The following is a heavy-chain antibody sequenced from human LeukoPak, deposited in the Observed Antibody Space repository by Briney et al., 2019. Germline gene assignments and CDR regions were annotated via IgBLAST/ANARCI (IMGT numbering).Heavy chain of an antibody. CDR2: INPSGGST. J-gene: IGHJ4*02. D-gene: IGHD6-19*01. CDR1: GYTFTSYH. V-gene: IGHV1-46*01. Sequence: ASVKVSCKASGYTFTSYHMHWVRQAPGQGLEWMGIINPSGGSTSYAQEFQGRVTMTRDMSTSTVYMELSSLRSEDTAVYYCATYLSCWPMKYWGQGTLVTVSS. CDR3: ATYLSCWPMKY.